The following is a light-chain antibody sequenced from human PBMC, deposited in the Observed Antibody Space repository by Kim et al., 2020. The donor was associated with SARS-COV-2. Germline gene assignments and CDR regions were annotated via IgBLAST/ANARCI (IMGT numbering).Light chain of an antibody. CDR2: DAS. V-gene: IGKV3-11*01. CDR3: QQHSSWPFVYT. Sequence: EVVLTQSPATLSLSPGERATLSCRASQSVGNYLAWYQHKPGQAPTLLIYDASNRAPGIPDRFSSTGSGTEFTLTINNRETEDFAVYYCQQHSSWPFVYTLRQGTKLE. J-gene: IGKJ2*01. CDR1: QSVGNY.